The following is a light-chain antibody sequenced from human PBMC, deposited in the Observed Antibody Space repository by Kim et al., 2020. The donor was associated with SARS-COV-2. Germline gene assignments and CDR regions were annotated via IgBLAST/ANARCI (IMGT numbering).Light chain of an antibody. CDR1: SSDVGGYDY. CDR2: NVS. Sequence: QSALTQPRSVSGSPGQSVTISCTGTSSDVGGYDYVSWYQQHPGKAPKLMIYNVSKRPSGVPDRFSGSKSGNTASLTISGLQAEDEADYYCCSYVGIFSEVFGGETQLTVL. CDR3: CSYVGIFSEV. J-gene: IGLJ2*01. V-gene: IGLV2-11*01.